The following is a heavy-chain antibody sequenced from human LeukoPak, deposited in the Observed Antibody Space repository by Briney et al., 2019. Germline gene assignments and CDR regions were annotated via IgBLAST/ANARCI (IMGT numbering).Heavy chain of an antibody. CDR1: GYTFTSYD. Sequence: GASVKVSCRASGYTFTSYDINWMRQATGQGLEWMGWMNTNSGNTGYAQKFQGRVTITRNTSIGTAYMELSSLRSGDTAVYDCARGWGRWSRIGYYYYYRDVWGKGTTVSVPS. CDR2: MNTNSGNT. J-gene: IGHJ6*03. CDR3: ARGWGRWSRIGYYYYYRDV. V-gene: IGHV1-8*03. D-gene: IGHD3-16*01.